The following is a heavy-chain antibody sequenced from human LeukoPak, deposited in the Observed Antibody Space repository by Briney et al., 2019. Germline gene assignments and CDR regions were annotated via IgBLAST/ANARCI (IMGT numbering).Heavy chain of an antibody. CDR3: APTNTWHYFFDY. D-gene: IGHD2-21*01. J-gene: IGHJ4*02. Sequence: ASVKVSCKVSGYTFTNYYMHWVRQAPGQGLEWMGWINPNSGDTDYAQKFQGRVTLTRDTSISTAYMELSRLRSDDTAVYYCAPTNTWHYFFDYWGQGALVTVSS. V-gene: IGHV1-2*02. CDR1: GYTFTNYY. CDR2: INPNSGDT.